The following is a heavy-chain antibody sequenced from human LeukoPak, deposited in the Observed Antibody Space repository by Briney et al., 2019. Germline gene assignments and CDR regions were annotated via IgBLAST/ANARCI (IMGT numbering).Heavy chain of an antibody. J-gene: IGHJ6*03. V-gene: IGHV4-34*01. CDR2: MNHSGST. CDR1: GGSFSGYY. D-gene: IGHD3-10*01. CDR3: ARRLGRKFGERFYYYHYMDV. Sequence: PSETLSLTCTVYGGSFSGYYWSWIRQPPGKGLEWIREMNHSGSTNYNPSLKSRVTISVDTSKNQFSLKLSSVTAADTAVYYCARRLGRKFGERFYYYHYMDVWGKGTTVTISS.